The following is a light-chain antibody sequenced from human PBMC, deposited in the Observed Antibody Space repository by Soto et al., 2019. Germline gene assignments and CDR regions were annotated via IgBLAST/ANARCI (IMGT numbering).Light chain of an antibody. V-gene: IGKV1-39*01. Sequence: DIEVIQSPSSLSASVGDRVTITCRASLRISKYLNWYQQLPGKAPKLLIYGASSLQRGVPSRFSGSGSGTDFTLTISGLQPEDSETYYCQQSHSTPLTFGGWTKLEI. CDR1: LRISKY. CDR2: GAS. CDR3: QQSHSTPLT. J-gene: IGKJ4*01.